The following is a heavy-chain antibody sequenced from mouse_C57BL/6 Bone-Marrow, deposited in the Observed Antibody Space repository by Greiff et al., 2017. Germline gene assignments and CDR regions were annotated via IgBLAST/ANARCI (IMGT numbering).Heavy chain of an antibody. CDR1: GFNIKDDY. CDR2: IDPENGDT. V-gene: IGHV14-4*01. D-gene: IGHD2-2*01. J-gene: IGHJ3*01. Sequence: EVQLQQSGAELVRPGASVKLSCTASGFNIKDDYMHWVKQRPEQGLEWIGWIDPENGDTEYASKFQGKATITADTSSNTAYLQLSSLTSEDPAVYYCTKGRTMVTTGFAYWGQGTLVTVSA. CDR3: TKGRTMVTTGFAY.